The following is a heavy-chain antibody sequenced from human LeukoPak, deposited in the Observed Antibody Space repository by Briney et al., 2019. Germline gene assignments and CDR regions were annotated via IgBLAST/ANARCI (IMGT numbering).Heavy chain of an antibody. CDR2: INPNSGVT. V-gene: IGHV1-2*02. CDR1: GYTFTGYY. J-gene: IGHJ4*02. CDR3: ARGTTVNGRTFDY. Sequence: ASVKVSCKASGYTFTGYYMHWVRQAPGQGLEWMGWINPNSGVTNYAQKFQGRVTMTRDTSISTAYMELGRLRSDDTAVYYCARGTTVNGRTFDYWGQGTLVTVSS. D-gene: IGHD4-11*01.